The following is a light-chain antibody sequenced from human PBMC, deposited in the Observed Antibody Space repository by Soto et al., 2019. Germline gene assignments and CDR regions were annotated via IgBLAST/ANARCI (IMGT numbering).Light chain of an antibody. V-gene: IGKV3-15*01. Sequence: EIVLMQSPVTLSVSPGERVTLSCRASQSVSSNLAWYQQKPGQAPSLLIYGAFTRATGIPARFSGTGSGTEFTLTISSLQSEDLALYYCQQYNDWPLTFGQGTKVDIK. CDR1: QSVSSN. CDR3: QQYNDWPLT. J-gene: IGKJ1*01. CDR2: GAF.